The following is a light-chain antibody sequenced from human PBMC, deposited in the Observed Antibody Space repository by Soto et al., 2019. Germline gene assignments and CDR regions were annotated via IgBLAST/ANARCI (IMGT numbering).Light chain of an antibody. V-gene: IGLV2-11*01. CDR2: DVS. J-gene: IGLJ2*01. Sequence: QSALTQPRSVSGSPGQSVTISCTGTSSDVGGYNYVHWYQQHPGTAPKLMIYDVSKRPSGVPDRFSGSKSGNTASLTISGLQAEDEADYYCCSYAGSYTVVFGGGTKLTVL. CDR3: CSYAGSYTVV. CDR1: SSDVGGYNY.